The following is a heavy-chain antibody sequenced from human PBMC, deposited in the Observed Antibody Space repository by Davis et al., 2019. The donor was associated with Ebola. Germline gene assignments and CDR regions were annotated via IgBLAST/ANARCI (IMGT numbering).Heavy chain of an antibody. V-gene: IGHV3-21*01. CDR2: ISSSSNYI. CDR3: ARCSGGTSWDYYYGMDV. Sequence: VASLRLSCAASGFTFSSYSMNWVRQAPGKGLEWVSSISSSSNYIYYADSVKGRFTISRDNAKNSLYLQMNSRRAEDTAVYYCARCSGGTSWDYYYGMDVWGQGTTVTVSS. D-gene: IGHD2-15*01. CDR1: GFTFSSYS. J-gene: IGHJ6*02.